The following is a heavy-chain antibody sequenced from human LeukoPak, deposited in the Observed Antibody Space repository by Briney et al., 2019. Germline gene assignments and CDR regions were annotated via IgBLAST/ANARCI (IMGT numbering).Heavy chain of an antibody. Sequence: PSETLSLTCTVSGDSVSSYYWSWIRQPPGKQLEWIGCIYYSESATYNPSLKSRVTISLDTSKNQFFLKLSSVTAADTAVYYCARKRSFDLWGQGTLVTVSS. CDR2: IYYSESA. V-gene: IGHV4-59*02. J-gene: IGHJ4*02. CDR1: GDSVSSYY. CDR3: ARKRSFDL. D-gene: IGHD3-9*01.